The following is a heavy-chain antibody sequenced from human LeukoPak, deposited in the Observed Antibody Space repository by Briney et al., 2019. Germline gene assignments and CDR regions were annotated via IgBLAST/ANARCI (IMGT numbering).Heavy chain of an antibody. Sequence: SETLSLTCAVYGGSFSGYYWSWIRQPPGKGLEWIGEINHSGSTNCNPSLKSRVTISVDTSKNQFSLKLSSVTAADTAVYYCARGGGYNFGPDYWGQGTLVTVSS. CDR3: ARGGGYNFGPDY. J-gene: IGHJ4*02. CDR2: INHSGST. CDR1: GGSFSGYY. V-gene: IGHV4-34*01. D-gene: IGHD5-24*01.